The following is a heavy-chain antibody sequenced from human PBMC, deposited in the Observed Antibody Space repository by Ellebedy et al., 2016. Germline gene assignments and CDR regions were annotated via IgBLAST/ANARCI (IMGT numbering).Heavy chain of an antibody. CDR2: ISHDGYDK. V-gene: IGHV3-30*18. CDR1: GFSLTNYG. J-gene: IGHJ4*02. D-gene: IGHD3-3*01. CDR3: AKDATVNGRFTIYGVVIANFDH. Sequence: GESLKISXAASGFSLTNYGVHWVRQAPGKGLEWVAVISHDGYDKYYADSVKGRFTISRDNSKSTLYLQMNSLRPEDSAVYYCAKDATVNGRFTIYGVVIANFDHWGQGSLVTISS.